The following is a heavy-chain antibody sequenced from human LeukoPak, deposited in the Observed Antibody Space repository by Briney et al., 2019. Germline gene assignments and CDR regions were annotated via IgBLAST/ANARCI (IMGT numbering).Heavy chain of an antibody. CDR3: ARDGAGESFDI. J-gene: IGHJ3*02. CDR2: IWDDGSNK. V-gene: IGHV3-33*01. Sequence: PGGSLRLSCAASGFTFSSYGMHWVRQAPGKGLEWVAVIWDDGSNKYYADSVKGRFTISRDNSKNTLYVQMDSLRAEDTAVYYCARDGAGESFDIWGQGTMVTVSS. D-gene: IGHD3-16*01. CDR1: GFTFSSYG.